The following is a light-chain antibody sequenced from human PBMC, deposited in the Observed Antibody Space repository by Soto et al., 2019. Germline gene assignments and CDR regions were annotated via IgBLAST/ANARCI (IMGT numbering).Light chain of an antibody. V-gene: IGKV3-15*01. CDR1: QRTGTN. CDR3: QKFNKWPWT. J-gene: IGKJ1*01. CDR2: CAA. Sequence: EIILTQSPVSMSVSPGERATPSCGPRQRTGTNLAWYQQTPRQPPRHLIYCAATRSTGVPTRCSGSGSGTEVTLTISSLQSADFSVYYCQKFNKWPWTFGQGTKVDIK.